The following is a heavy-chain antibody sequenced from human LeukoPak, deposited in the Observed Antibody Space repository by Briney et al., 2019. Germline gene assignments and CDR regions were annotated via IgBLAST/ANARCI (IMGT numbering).Heavy chain of an antibody. CDR1: GGSIGDYY. V-gene: IGHV4-59*01. CDR2: IFYSGNT. D-gene: IGHD6-13*01. J-gene: IGHJ3*02. Sequence: PSETLSLTCTVSGGSIGDYYWSWVRQPPGKELEWIGYIFYSGNTNSNPSLKSRVTISLDTSKNQFSLMLNSVTAADTAVYYCARRAAVRPRYAFDIWGQGTMVTVSS. CDR3: ARRAAVRPRYAFDI.